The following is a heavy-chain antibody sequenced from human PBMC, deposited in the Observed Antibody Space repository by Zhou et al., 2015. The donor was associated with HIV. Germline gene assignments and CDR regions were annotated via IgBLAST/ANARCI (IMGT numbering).Heavy chain of an antibody. V-gene: IGHV1-3*01. D-gene: IGHD2-2*01. CDR3: ARGSTSGNDF. Sequence: QVQFVQSGAEVKKPGASVKVSCKASGYTFTRYAIHWVRQAPGHRLEWMGWINAGNGNAKYFQKFQGRVTITRDTAASTVYMEMTGLRFEDTAVYYCARGSTSGNDFWGQGTLVTVSS. CDR2: INAGNGNA. J-gene: IGHJ4*02. CDR1: GYTFTRYA.